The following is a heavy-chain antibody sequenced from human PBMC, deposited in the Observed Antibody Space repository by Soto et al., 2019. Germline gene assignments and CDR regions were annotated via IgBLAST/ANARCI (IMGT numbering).Heavy chain of an antibody. CDR2: ISSSSSYI. V-gene: IGHV3-21*01. Sequence: EVQMVESGGGLVQPGGSLRLSCAASGFTFSSYSMNWVRQAPGKGLEWVSSISSSSSYIYYADSVKGRFTISRDNAKNSLYLQMNSLRAEDTAVYYCASRDLDHDAFDIWGQGTMVTVSS. CDR3: ASRDLDHDAFDI. J-gene: IGHJ3*02. CDR1: GFTFSSYS.